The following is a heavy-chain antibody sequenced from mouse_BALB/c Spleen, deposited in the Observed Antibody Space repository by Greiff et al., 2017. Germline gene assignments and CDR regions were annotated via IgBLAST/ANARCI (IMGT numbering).Heavy chain of an antibody. CDR3: ARSPHYYGSSYYAMDY. J-gene: IGHJ4*01. CDR1: GYAFSSSW. Sequence: VQLQQSGPELVKPGASVKISCKASGYAFSSSWMNWVKQRPGQGLEWIGRIYPGDGDTNYNGKFKGKATLTADKSSSTAYMQLSSLTSVDSAVYFCARSPHYYGSSYYAMDYWGQGTSVTVSS. CDR2: IYPGDGDT. D-gene: IGHD1-1*01. V-gene: IGHV1-82*01.